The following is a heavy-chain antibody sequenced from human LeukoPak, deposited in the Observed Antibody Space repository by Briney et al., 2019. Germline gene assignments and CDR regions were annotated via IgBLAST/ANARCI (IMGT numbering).Heavy chain of an antibody. CDR1: GESFSGSY. CDR2: INHSGST. V-gene: IGHV4-34*01. D-gene: IGHD3-16*01. Sequence: PSETLSLNCAVYGESFSGSYWTRIRQPPGEGLEWIGEINHSGSTNYNPSLKSRVTISVDTSKNQFSLKLSSVTAADTAVYYCARGGGSLSYFSVVAVWGQGSMVNVSS. CDR3: ARGGGSLSYFSVVAV. J-gene: IGHJ6*02.